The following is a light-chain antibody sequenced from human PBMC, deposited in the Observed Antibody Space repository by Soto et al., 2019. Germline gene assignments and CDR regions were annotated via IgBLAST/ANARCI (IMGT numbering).Light chain of an antibody. CDR2: DTT. CDR3: LLTYTGTWV. Sequence: QAVVTQEPSLTVSPGGTGTLTCGSSTGAVTSGHFPYWFQQKPGQAPRTLIYDTTNRHSWTPARFSGFLLGGKAALTLSGAQPEDEAEYYCLLTYTGTWVFGGGTKVTVL. CDR1: TGAVTSGHF. V-gene: IGLV7-46*01. J-gene: IGLJ3*02.